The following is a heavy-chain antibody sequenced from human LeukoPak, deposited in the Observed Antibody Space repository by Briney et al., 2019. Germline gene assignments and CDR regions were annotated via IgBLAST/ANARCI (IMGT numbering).Heavy chain of an antibody. D-gene: IGHD2-15*01. CDR1: GYTFTGYY. CDR3: ARGYCSGGSCYFRDAFDI. CDR2: INPNSGGT. J-gene: IGHJ3*02. V-gene: IGHV1-2*02. Sequence: ASVKVSCKASGYTFTGYYMHWVRQAPGQGLAWMGWINPNSGGTNYAQKFQGRVTMTRDTSISTAYMELSRLRSDDTAVYYCARGYCSGGSCYFRDAFDIWGQGTMVTVSS.